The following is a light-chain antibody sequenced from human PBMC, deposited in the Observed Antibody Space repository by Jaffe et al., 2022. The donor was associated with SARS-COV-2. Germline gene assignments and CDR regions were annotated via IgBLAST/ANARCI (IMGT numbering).Light chain of an antibody. CDR2: GAS. Sequence: VMTQSPATLSVSPGERATLSCRASQSINNKLAWFQQKPGQAPRLLIYGASTRATGIPARFSGTGSGTEFTLTISSLQSEDLAVYYCQQYDNWWTFGQGTKVEIK. CDR1: QSINNK. CDR3: QQYDNWWT. J-gene: IGKJ1*01. V-gene: IGKV3-15*01.